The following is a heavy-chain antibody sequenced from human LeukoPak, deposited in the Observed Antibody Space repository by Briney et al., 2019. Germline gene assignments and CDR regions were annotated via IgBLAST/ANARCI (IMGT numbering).Heavy chain of an antibody. CDR1: GFTFSSYW. D-gene: IGHD5-24*01. Sequence: QTGGSLRLSCEASGFTFSSYWMSWVRQAPGKGLEWVSLIGSSGGSTYYADSVKGRFTISRDNSKNTLSLQMNSLRVEDTAIYYCAKDIQLSTWGLGTMVTVSS. V-gene: IGHV3-23*01. J-gene: IGHJ3*01. CDR2: IGSSGGST. CDR3: AKDIQLST.